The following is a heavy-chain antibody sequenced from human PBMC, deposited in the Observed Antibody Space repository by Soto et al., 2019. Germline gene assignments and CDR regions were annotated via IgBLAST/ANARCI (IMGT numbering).Heavy chain of an antibody. D-gene: IGHD3-3*01. CDR2: IYPGDSDT. V-gene: IGHV5-51*01. CDR3: ARRGETHYDFWSGSLVGMDV. Sequence: GESLKISCKGSGYSFTSYWIGWVRQMPGKGLEWMGIIYPGDSDTRYSPSFQGQVTISADKSISTAYLQWSSLKASDTAMYYCARRGETHYDFWSGSLVGMDVWGQGTTVTVSS. J-gene: IGHJ6*02. CDR1: GYSFTSYW.